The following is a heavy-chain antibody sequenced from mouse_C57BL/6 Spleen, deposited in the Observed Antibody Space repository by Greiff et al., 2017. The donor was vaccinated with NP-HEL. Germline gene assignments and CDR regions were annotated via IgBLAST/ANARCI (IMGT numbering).Heavy chain of an antibody. D-gene: IGHD2-4*01. CDR2: ISGGGGNT. J-gene: IGHJ2*01. CDR3: ARHDYDAGDYFDY. V-gene: IGHV5-9*01. Sequence: EVNLVESGGGLVKPGGSLKLSCAASGFTFSSYTMSWVRQTPEKRLEWVATISGGGGNTYYPDSVKGRFTISRDNAKNTLYLQMSSLRSEDTALYYCARHDYDAGDYFDYWGQGTTLTVSS. CDR1: GFTFSSYT.